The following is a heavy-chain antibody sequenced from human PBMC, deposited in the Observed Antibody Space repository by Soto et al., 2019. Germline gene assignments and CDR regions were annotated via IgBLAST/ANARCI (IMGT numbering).Heavy chain of an antibody. V-gene: IGHV4-34*01. J-gene: IGHJ4*02. Sequence: PSETLSLTCAVYGGSFSGYYWSWIRQPPGKGLEWIGEINHSGSTNYNPSLKSRVTISVDTSKNQFSLKLSSVTAADTAVYYCASIRIRKRHMITFAEETHYDYWGQGTLVTVSS. CDR2: INHSGST. D-gene: IGHD3-16*01. CDR3: ASIRIRKRHMITFAEETHYDY. CDR1: GGSFSGYY.